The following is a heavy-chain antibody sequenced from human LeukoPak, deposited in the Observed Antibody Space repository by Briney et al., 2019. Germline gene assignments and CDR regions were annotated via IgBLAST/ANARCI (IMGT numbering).Heavy chain of an antibody. CDR2: IYYSGST. Sequence: PSETLSLTCTVSGVSISSYYWSWIRQPPGKGLEWIGYIYYSGSTNYNPSLKSRVTMSVDTSKSQFSLELTSVTAADTAVYYCARPYHSSGWNDAFDIWGQGTVVTVSS. V-gene: IGHV4-59*08. CDR3: ARPYHSSGWNDAFDI. D-gene: IGHD6-19*01. J-gene: IGHJ3*02. CDR1: GVSISSYY.